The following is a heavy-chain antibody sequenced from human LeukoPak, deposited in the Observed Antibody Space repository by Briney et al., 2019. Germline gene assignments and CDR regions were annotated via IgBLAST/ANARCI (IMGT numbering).Heavy chain of an antibody. CDR1: GGSISSYY. CDR3: ARGAVPAAISPVYYYYYYMDV. CDR2: IYYSGST. D-gene: IGHD2-2*01. Sequence: SETLSLTCTVSGGSISSYYWSWIRQPPGKGLEWIGYIYYSGSTNYNPSLKSRVTISVDTSKNQFSLKLSSVTAADTAVYYCARGAVPAAISPVYYYYYYMDVWGKGTTVTISS. V-gene: IGHV4-59*01. J-gene: IGHJ6*03.